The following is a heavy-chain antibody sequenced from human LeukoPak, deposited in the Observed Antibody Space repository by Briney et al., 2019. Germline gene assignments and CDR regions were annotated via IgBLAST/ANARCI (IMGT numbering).Heavy chain of an antibody. D-gene: IGHD3-16*01. CDR2: INGDGSNS. V-gene: IGHV3-74*01. Sequence: GSLRLSCVASGFTFTTYWMHWVRQAPGKGLVLVSRINGDGSNSNYADSVKGRFTISRDNARNTLYLQMNGLRAEDTALYYCARTSPTSHFDFWGQGTLVTVSS. J-gene: IGHJ4*02. CDR3: ARTSPTSHFDF. CDR1: GFTFTTYW.